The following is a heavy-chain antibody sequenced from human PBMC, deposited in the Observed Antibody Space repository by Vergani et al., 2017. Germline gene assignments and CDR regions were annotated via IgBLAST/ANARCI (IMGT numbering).Heavy chain of an antibody. CDR2: INPSGGST. J-gene: IGHJ4*02. CDR1: GYTFTSYD. Sequence: QVQLVQSGAEVKKPGASVKVSCKASGYTFTSYDINWVRQAPGQGLEWMGIINPSGGSTSYAQKFQGRVTMTRDTSTSTVYMELSSLRSEDTAVYYCAGGSGYYRTLDYWGQGTLVTVSS. CDR3: AGGSGYYRTLDY. V-gene: IGHV1-46*03. D-gene: IGHD3-3*01.